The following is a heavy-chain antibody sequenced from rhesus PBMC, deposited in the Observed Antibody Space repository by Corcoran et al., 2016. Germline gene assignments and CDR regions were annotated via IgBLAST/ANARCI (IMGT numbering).Heavy chain of an antibody. CDR2: IRSGGST. CDR3: ARHERKGSGYFDY. CDR1: GGSIRSNY. V-gene: IGHV4-160*01. J-gene: IGHJ4*01. D-gene: IGHD2-21*01. Sequence: QVQLQQWGDGLVKPAETLSLTCAVYGGSIRSNYWSWIRPPPGKGLEGIGRIRSGGSTNYNPSLKSRVTISIDTSKNQFSLKLSSVTAADTAVYYCARHERKGSGYFDYWGQGVLVTVSS.